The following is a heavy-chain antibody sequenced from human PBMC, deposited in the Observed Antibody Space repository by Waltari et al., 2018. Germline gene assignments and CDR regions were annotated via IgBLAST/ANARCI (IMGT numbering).Heavy chain of an antibody. CDR3: ARDSGHYYDSSGYRFFDY. CDR2: SIMGSTTR. CDR1: GFTFSTYS. D-gene: IGHD3-22*01. Sequence: EVQLVESGGGLVQPGGSLRLSCVASGFTFSTYSLNWVRQAPGKCLCWVSYSIMGSTTRYYADAVKVRLTIARDNAKQSMFLQMISLRADDTAVYYCARDSGHYYDSSGYRFFDYWGQGTLVTVSS. V-gene: IGHV3-48*01. J-gene: IGHJ4*02.